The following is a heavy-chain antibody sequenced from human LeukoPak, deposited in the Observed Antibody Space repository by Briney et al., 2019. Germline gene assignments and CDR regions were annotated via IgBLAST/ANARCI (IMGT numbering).Heavy chain of an antibody. CDR1: GFTSSSYS. CDR3: AKGRGWEASYYYYYMDV. J-gene: IGHJ6*03. D-gene: IGHD1-26*01. Sequence: GGSLRLSCAASGFTSSSYSMNWVRQAPGKGLEWVSSISTSSSYIYYADSVKGRFTISRDNARNSLYLEMNSLRAEDTAVYYCAKGRGWEASYYYYYMDVWGKGTTVTISS. CDR2: ISTSSSYI. V-gene: IGHV3-21*01.